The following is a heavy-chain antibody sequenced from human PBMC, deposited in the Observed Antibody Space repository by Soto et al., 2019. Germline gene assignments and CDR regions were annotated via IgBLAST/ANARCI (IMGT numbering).Heavy chain of an antibody. Sequence: GGSLRLSCAASGFTFSSYSMNWVRQAPGKGLEWVSYISSSSSTIYYADSVKGRFTISRDNAKNSLYLQMNSLRAEDTAVYYCARDTSQAPLVYWGQGTLVTVSS. CDR1: GFTFSSYS. D-gene: IGHD2-21*01. CDR3: ARDTSQAPLVY. J-gene: IGHJ4*02. CDR2: ISSSSSTI. V-gene: IGHV3-48*01.